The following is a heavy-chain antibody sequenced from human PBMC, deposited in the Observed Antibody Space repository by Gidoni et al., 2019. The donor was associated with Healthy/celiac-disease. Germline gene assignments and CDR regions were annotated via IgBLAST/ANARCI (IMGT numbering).Heavy chain of an antibody. CDR3: ARDLRDGYNLGAFDI. V-gene: IGHV4-39*07. CDR1: GGPISSSSYY. D-gene: IGHD5-12*01. J-gene: IGHJ3*02. CDR2: IYYSGST. Sequence: QLHLQESGPGLVKPSETLSLTCTVPGGPISSSSYYWGWIRQPPGKGLEWIGSIYYSGSTYYNPSLKSRVTISVDTSKNQFSLKLSSVTAADTAVYYCARDLRDGYNLGAFDIWGQGTMVTVSS.